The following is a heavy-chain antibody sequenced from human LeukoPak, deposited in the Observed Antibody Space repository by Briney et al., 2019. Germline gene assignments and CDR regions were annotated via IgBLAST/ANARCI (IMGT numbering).Heavy chain of an antibody. CDR2: IHYSGST. V-gene: IGHV4-59*08. Sequence: SETLSLTCTVSGGSISSYYWSWIRQPPGKGLEWIGYIHYSGSTKYNPSLKSRVTISVDTSKNQFSLNLTSVTAADTAVYYCARGGGVTGSYYYYYYYMDVWAKGPRSPSP. CDR1: GGSISSYY. CDR3: ARGGGVTGSYYYYYYYMDV. J-gene: IGHJ6*03. D-gene: IGHD3-9*01.